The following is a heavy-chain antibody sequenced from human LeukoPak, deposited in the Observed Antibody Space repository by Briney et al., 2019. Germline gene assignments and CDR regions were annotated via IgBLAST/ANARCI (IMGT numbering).Heavy chain of an antibody. D-gene: IGHD6-13*01. CDR2: MNPHSGNT. CDR1: GYTFTSYD. V-gene: IGHV1-8*01. CDR3: ARVGSNWYVFLDY. J-gene: IGHJ4*02. Sequence: GASVKVSCKASGYTFTSYDINWVRQATGQGLEWMGWMNPHSGNTGYAQKFQGRVTMTRDTSISTAYMELSSLRSEDTAVYHCARVGSNWYVFLDYWGQGTLVTVSS.